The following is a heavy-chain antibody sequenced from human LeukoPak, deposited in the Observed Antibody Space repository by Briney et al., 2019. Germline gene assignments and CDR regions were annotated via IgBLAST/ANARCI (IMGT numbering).Heavy chain of an antibody. CDR2: ISWNSVSI. V-gene: IGHV3-9*03. J-gene: IGHJ3*02. Sequence: GRSLRLSCAASGFTFDDYAMHWVRQAPGKGLEWVSGISWNSVSIVYADSVKGRFTISRYNAKNSLYLQMNSLRAENMALYYCAKFAGYSSVGDAFDIWGQGTMVTVSS. CDR3: AKFAGYSSVGDAFDI. CDR1: GFTFDDYA. D-gene: IGHD6-19*01.